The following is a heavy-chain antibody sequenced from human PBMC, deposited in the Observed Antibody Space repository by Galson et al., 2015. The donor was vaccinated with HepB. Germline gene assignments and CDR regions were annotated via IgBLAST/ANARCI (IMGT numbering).Heavy chain of an antibody. V-gene: IGHV3-23*01. CDR2: IDGSGDRT. CDR1: GFTFRIYG. J-gene: IGHJ5*02. Sequence: SLRLSCAASGFTFRIYGMSWVRQAPGKGLECVSGIDGSGDRTEYADSVQGRFIGSRDNSKNTLYLQISGLRVEDTAKYYCVKDVGRDLFGPGAWGQGTLVTVSS. D-gene: IGHD3-10*01. CDR3: VKDVGRDLFGPGA.